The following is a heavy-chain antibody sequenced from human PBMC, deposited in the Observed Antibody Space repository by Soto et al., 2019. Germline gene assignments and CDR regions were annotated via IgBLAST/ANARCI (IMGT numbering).Heavy chain of an antibody. Sequence: GSGPTLVNPTQTLTLTCTFSGFSLSTSGMCVSWIRQPPGKALEWLALIDWDDDKYYSTSLKTRLTISKDTSKNQVVLTMTNMDPVDTATYYCARRYVRGVKGGFDYWGQGTLVTVSS. CDR2: IDWDDDK. V-gene: IGHV2-70*01. CDR1: GFSLSTSGMC. D-gene: IGHD3-10*02. CDR3: ARRYVRGVKGGFDY. J-gene: IGHJ4*02.